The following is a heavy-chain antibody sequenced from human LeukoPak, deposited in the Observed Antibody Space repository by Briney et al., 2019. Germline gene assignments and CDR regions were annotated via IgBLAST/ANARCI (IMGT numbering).Heavy chain of an antibody. J-gene: IGHJ4*02. V-gene: IGHV3-11*06. Sequence: GGSLRLSCAASGFTFSDFYMSWVRQAPGRGLEWLSYISGSGADINYADSVRGRFTISRDNAKNSLYLQMNSLRAEDTALYYCARIVGADEGADYWGQGTLVTVSS. CDR3: ARIVGADEGADY. CDR1: GFTFSDFY. D-gene: IGHD1-26*01. CDR2: ISGSGADI.